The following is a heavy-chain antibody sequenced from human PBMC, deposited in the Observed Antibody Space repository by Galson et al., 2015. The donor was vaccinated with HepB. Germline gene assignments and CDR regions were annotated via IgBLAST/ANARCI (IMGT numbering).Heavy chain of an antibody. V-gene: IGHV1-46*01. D-gene: IGHD6-13*01. CDR1: GYTFTSYY. CDR3: ARGGLSSSWYSEVGRFFY. CDR2: INPSGGNT. J-gene: IGHJ4*02. Sequence: SVKVSCKASGYTFTSYYMHWVRQAPGQGLEWMGIINPSGGNTNYAQKFQGRVTMTRDTSTSTVYMELSSLRSEDTAVYYCARGGLSSSWYSEVGRFFYWGQGTPVTVSS.